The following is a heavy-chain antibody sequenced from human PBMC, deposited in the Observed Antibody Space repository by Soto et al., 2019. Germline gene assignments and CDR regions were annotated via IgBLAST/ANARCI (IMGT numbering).Heavy chain of an antibody. D-gene: IGHD3-22*01. J-gene: IGHJ5*02. CDR2: ISSSSNTI. CDR3: ARPLFHIDSSGYYYNGWFDP. Sequence: PGGSLRLSCVASGFTFSTYGMNWVRQAPGKGLEWVSYISSSSNTIYYADSVKGRFTISRDNAKNSLYLQMNSLRADDTAVYYCARPLFHIDSSGYYYNGWFDPWGQGTLVTVSS. V-gene: IGHV3-48*01. CDR1: GFTFSTYG.